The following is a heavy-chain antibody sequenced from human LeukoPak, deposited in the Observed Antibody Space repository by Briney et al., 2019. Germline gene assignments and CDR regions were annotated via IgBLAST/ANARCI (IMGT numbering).Heavy chain of an antibody. J-gene: IGHJ4*02. CDR3: ARRESSGSIDH. V-gene: IGHV5-51*01. CDR2: TYPFDSDT. D-gene: IGHD6-19*01. CDR1: GYSFTNYW. Sequence: GESLKISCKGSGYSFTNYWIGWVRQVPRKGLEWMGITYPFDSDTRYGPSFQGQVTISADKSISTAYLQWSSLKASDTAMYYCARRESSGSIDHWGQGTLVTVSS.